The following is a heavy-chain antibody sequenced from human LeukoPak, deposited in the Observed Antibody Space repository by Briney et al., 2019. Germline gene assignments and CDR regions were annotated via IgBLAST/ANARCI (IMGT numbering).Heavy chain of an antibody. CDR2: IRSKANSYAT. Sequence: PGGSLKLSCAASGFTFSGSAMHWVRQASGKGLEWVGRIRSKANSYATAYAASVKGRFTISRDDSKNTAYLQMNSLRTEDTAVYYCTTPPAMVRGDWGQGTLVTVSS. V-gene: IGHV3-73*01. CDR1: GFTFSGSA. D-gene: IGHD3-10*01. J-gene: IGHJ4*02. CDR3: TTPPAMVRGD.